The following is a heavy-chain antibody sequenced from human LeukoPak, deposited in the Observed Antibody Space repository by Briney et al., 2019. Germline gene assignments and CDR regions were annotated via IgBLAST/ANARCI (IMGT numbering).Heavy chain of an antibody. V-gene: IGHV4-39*07. CDR3: AHSSSWYYNWFDP. CDR2: IYYSGST. J-gene: IGHJ5*02. CDR1: GGSISSSSYY. D-gene: IGHD6-13*01. Sequence: SETLSLTCTVSGGSISSSSYYWGWIRQPPGKGLEWIGSIYYSGSTYYNPSLKSRVTISVDTSKNQFSLKLSSVTAADTAVYYCAHSSSWYYNWFDPWGQGTLVTVSS.